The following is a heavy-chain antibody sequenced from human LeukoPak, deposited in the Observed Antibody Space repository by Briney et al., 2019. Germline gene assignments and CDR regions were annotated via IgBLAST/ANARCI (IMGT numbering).Heavy chain of an antibody. CDR3: ARVTIFGVGLDY. Sequence: GGSLRLSCAASGLTVNSNYMSWVRQAPGKGLEWVSVIYTVGTTNYADSVKGRFTISRDNSKNMVYLQMNSLRAEDTAVYYCARVTIFGVGLDYWGHGILVTVSS. J-gene: IGHJ4*01. D-gene: IGHD3-3*01. CDR1: GLTVNSNY. CDR2: IYTVGTT. V-gene: IGHV3-66*01.